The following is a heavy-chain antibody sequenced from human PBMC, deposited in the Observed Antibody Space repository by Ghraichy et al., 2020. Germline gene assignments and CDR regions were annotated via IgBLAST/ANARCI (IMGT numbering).Heavy chain of an antibody. V-gene: IGHV4-39*01. D-gene: IGHD2-15*01. CDR1: GGSISSSSYY. CDR3: ARLGGYCSGGSCYHSKYYYYYYMDV. Sequence: SETLSLTCTVSGGSISSSSYYWGWIRQPPGKGLEWIGSIYYSGSTYYNPSLKSRVTISVDTSKNQFSLKLSSVTAADTAVYYCARLGGYCSGGSCYHSKYYYYYYMDVWGKGTTVTVSS. J-gene: IGHJ6*03. CDR2: IYYSGST.